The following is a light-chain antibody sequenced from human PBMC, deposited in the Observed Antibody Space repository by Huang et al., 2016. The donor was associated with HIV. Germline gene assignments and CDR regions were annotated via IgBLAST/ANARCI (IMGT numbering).Light chain of an antibody. CDR2: KAS. J-gene: IGKJ2*01. Sequence: DIQMTQSPSTLSAFVGDRVTITCRASQSISSWLAWYQQKPGKAPKLLIYKASSLERWVPSRFSGSGSGTEFTLTISSLQPDDFATYYCQQYNSYSPGYTFGQGTKLEIK. CDR1: QSISSW. V-gene: IGKV1-5*03. CDR3: QQYNSYSPGYT.